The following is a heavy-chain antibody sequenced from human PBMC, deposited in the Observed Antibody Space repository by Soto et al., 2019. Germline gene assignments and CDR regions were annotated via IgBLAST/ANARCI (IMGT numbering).Heavy chain of an antibody. V-gene: IGHV3-30*18. CDR3: AKGRSSSWYYFDY. CDR2: ISYDGSNK. Sequence: GGSLRLSCAASGFTFSSYGMHWVRQAPGKGLEWVAVISYDGSNKYYADSVKGRFTISRDNSKNTLYLQMNSLRAEDTAVYYCAKGRSSSWYYFDYWGQGTLVTVAS. D-gene: IGHD6-13*01. CDR1: GFTFSSYG. J-gene: IGHJ4*02.